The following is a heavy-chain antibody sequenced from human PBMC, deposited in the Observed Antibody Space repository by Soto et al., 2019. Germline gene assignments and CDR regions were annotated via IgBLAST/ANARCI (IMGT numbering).Heavy chain of an antibody. CDR2: ISYDGGNK. D-gene: IGHD3-3*01. J-gene: IGHJ4*02. CDR1: NFVFSVYS. Sequence: GGSLRLSCTASNFVFSVYSLHWVRQAPGKGLEWVALISYDGGNKYYADSVKGRFTISRDNSKNTLYLQMNSLRREDTAVYYFARDKDQYDFWGGTLVSWGQGTLVTVSS. V-gene: IGHV3-30*01. CDR3: ARDKDQYDFWGGTLVS.